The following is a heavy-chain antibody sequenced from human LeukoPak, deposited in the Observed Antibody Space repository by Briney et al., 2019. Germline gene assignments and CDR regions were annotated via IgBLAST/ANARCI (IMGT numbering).Heavy chain of an antibody. J-gene: IGHJ4*02. D-gene: IGHD3-22*01. Sequence: GGSLRLSCAASGFTFSSNAMSWVRQAPGKGLEWVSAISGSGGSTYYADSVKGRFTISRDNSKNTLYLQMNSLRAEDTAVYYCAKQPYYDSSGPEGYWGQGTLVTVSS. CDR1: GFTFSSNA. V-gene: IGHV3-23*01. CDR3: AKQPYYDSSGPEGY. CDR2: ISGSGGST.